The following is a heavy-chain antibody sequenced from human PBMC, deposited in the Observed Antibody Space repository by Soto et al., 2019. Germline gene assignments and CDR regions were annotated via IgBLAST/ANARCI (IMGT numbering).Heavy chain of an antibody. J-gene: IGHJ3*01. Sequence: VQLVESGGGLVMPEESLRLSCAASGFTFIGYTMKWVRQAPGKGLEWVASISTSSIEIFYSDLVRGRFTIFRDNARNSLYLQMNSLRAEDTAVYYCATIGDHDGFDVWGQGTTVTVSS. CDR1: GFTFIGYT. V-gene: IGHV3-21*06. CDR3: ATIGDHDGFDV. CDR2: ISTSSIEI. D-gene: IGHD4-17*01.